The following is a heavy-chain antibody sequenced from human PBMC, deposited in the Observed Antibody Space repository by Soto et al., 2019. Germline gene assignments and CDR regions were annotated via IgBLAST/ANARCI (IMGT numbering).Heavy chain of an antibody. CDR3: AGDRSNSPDYFDY. CDR1: GGSISSDDYY. V-gene: IGHV4-30-4*01. CDR2: IYYSGRT. Sequence: SETLSLTCIVSGGSISSDDYYWSWIRQPPGKGLECVGHIYYSGRTYYNPSLKSRLTISVDTSKNQFSLKLSSVSAADTAVYFCAGDRSNSPDYFDYWGQGTLVTVSS. J-gene: IGHJ4*02. D-gene: IGHD6-6*01.